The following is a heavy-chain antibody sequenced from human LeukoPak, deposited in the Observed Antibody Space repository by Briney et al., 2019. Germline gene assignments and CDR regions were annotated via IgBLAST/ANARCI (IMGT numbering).Heavy chain of an antibody. CDR3: ARDRSVVVVPAAIPHNWFDP. CDR1: GYTFTSYG. D-gene: IGHD2-2*01. Sequence: ASVKVSCKASGYTFTSYGISWVRHAPGQGLEWMGWISAYNGNTNCAQKLQGRVTMTTDTSTSTAYMELRSLRSDGTAVYYCARDRSVVVVPAAIPHNWFDPWGQGTLVTVSS. CDR2: ISAYNGNT. J-gene: IGHJ5*02. V-gene: IGHV1-18*01.